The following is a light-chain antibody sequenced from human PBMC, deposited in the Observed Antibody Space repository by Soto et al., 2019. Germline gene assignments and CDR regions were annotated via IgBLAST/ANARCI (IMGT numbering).Light chain of an antibody. CDR3: CSYTSFSTVV. CDR2: GVS. V-gene: IGLV2-14*01. J-gene: IGLJ2*01. Sequence: QSALTQPASESGSPGQSITISCTGTSSDVGGYNYVSWYQHHPGKAPKLILFGVSDRPSGVSLRFSGSKSGNTASLTISGLQAEDAAEYYCCSYTSFSTVVFGGGTKVTVL. CDR1: SSDVGGYNY.